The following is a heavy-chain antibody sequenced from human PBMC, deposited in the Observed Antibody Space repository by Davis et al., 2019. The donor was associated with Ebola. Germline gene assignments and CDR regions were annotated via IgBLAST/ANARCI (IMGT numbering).Heavy chain of an antibody. V-gene: IGHV1-69*06. CDR2: FIPIFGTA. J-gene: IGHJ2*01. Sequence: AASVKVSCKASGGTFSSYAISWVRQAPGQGLEWMGGFIPIFGTANYAQKFQGRVTITADKSTSTAYMELSSLRSEDTAVYYCATRGGGSDSSGWFGALYWYFDLWGRGTLVTVSS. CDR3: ATRGGGSDSSGWFGALYWYFDL. CDR1: GGTFSSYA. D-gene: IGHD6-19*01.